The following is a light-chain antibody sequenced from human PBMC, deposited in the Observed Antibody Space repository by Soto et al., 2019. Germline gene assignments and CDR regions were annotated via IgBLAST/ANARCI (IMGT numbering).Light chain of an antibody. J-gene: IGLJ1*01. Sequence: QSALTQPRSVSGSPGQSVTISCTGTNSDVGGYNYVSWYQQHPGKAPKLMIYDVSKRPSGVPDRFSGSKSGNTASLTISGLQAEDEADYYCCSYAGRYTYVFGTGTKLTVL. V-gene: IGLV2-11*01. CDR2: DVS. CDR1: NSDVGGYNY. CDR3: CSYAGRYTYV.